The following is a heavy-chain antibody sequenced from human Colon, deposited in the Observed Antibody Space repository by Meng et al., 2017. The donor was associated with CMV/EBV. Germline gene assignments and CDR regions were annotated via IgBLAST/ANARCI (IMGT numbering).Heavy chain of an antibody. V-gene: IGHV3-11*01. CDR1: GFTFGGHN. CDR3: ARLMDDRPGWFDP. CDR2: ITGSGRKV. Sequence: GGSLRLSCAASGFTFGGHNMFWVRQVPGKGLEWLSSITGSGRKVFYGDSMDGRITISRDNANNSLFLHMNSLTAEDTAVYYCARLMDDRPGWFDPWGQGTLVTVSS. D-gene: IGHD2-8*01. J-gene: IGHJ5*02.